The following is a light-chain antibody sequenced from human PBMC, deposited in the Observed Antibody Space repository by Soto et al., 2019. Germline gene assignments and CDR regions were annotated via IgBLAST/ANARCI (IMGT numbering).Light chain of an antibody. Sequence: QSVLPQPPSVSAAPGQKVIISCSGSSSNIGSNYVSWYQQLPGTAPKLLIYDKNERPSGIPDRFSASKSGTSATLGSTGLQTGDEADYYCGACDHSLNVGVFGGGTKLTVL. V-gene: IGLV1-51*01. CDR1: SSNIGSNY. CDR3: GACDHSLNVGV. CDR2: DKN. J-gene: IGLJ3*02.